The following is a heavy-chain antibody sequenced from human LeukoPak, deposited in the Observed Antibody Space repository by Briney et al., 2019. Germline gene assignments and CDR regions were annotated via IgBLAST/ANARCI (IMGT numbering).Heavy chain of an antibody. D-gene: IGHD3-10*01. CDR1: GFTFSSYW. CDR3: AKAPLFDYYGSGSYLDH. V-gene: IGHV3-23*01. CDR2: VSGSGGST. J-gene: IGHJ4*02. Sequence: PGGSLRLSCAASGFTFSSYWMSWVRQAPGKGLEWVSAVSGSGGSTYYADSVKGRFTISRDNSKSTLYLQMNSLRAEDTAVYYCAKAPLFDYYGSGSYLDHWGQGTLVTVSS.